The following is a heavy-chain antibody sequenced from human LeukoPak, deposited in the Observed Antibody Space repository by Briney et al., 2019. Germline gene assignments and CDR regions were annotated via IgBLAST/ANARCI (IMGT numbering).Heavy chain of an antibody. CDR2: IYHSEGT. CDR1: GYSISRGYS. V-gene: IGHV4-38-2*01. Sequence: PSETLSLTCAVSGYSISRGYSWGWIRQPPGKGLEWIGNIYHSEGTHYNPSLKSRVTISPDTSKNQFSLKLSSVTAADTAVYYCARFDHVWETHGMDAFDLWGQGTMVTVSS. J-gene: IGHJ3*01. D-gene: IGHD3-16*01. CDR3: ARFDHVWETHGMDAFDL.